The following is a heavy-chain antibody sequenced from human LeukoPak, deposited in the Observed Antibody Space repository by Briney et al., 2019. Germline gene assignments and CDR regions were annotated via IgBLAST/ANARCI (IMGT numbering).Heavy chain of an antibody. Sequence: GGSLRLSCAASGFICGSYGMHWGRQAPGKGLDWGAVIWNEGNKEYYAASVKGRFTISRENSQNTLYLQMTSLRAEDTALYYCARDVRAAGTVGWFDPWGQGTLVTVSS. J-gene: IGHJ5*02. CDR3: ARDVRAAGTVGWFDP. V-gene: IGHV3-33*01. CDR1: GFICGSYG. D-gene: IGHD6-13*01. CDR2: IWNEGNKE.